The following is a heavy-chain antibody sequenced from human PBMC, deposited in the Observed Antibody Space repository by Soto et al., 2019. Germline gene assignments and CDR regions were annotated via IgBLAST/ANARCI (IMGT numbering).Heavy chain of an antibody. V-gene: IGHV1-18*01. CDR2: ISAYNGNT. CDR3: ARDMYNWNPLDY. D-gene: IGHD1-20*01. Sequence: ASVKVSSKASGYTFTSYGTSWVRQAPGQGLEWMGWISAYNGNTNYAQKLQGRVTMTTDTSTSTAYMELRSLRSDDTAVYYCARDMYNWNPLDYWGQGTLVTVSS. CDR1: GYTFTSYG. J-gene: IGHJ4*02.